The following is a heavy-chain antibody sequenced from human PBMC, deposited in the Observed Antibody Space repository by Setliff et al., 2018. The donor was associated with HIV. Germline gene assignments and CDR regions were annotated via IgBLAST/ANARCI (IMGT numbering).Heavy chain of an antibody. D-gene: IGHD1-1*01. CDR3: ARQLSNSLEC. V-gene: IGHV1-46*01. Sequence: ASVKVSCKASGNTFTIYYLHWVRQTPGQGLEWMGVINPSGGRPSYAQTFQGRVTMTRDTSTSTVYMELSSLRSEDTAVYYCARQLSNSLECWGQGTPVTV. CDR2: INPSGGRP. J-gene: IGHJ4*02. CDR1: GNTFTIYY.